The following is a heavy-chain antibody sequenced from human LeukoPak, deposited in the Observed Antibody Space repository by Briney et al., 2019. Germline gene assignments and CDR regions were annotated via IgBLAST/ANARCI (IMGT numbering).Heavy chain of an antibody. CDR1: GYTFTSYD. CDR2: ISAYNGNT. J-gene: IGHJ4*02. V-gene: IGHV1-18*01. D-gene: IGHD6-19*01. CDR3: ARVGYKAVAGTGTYYFDY. Sequence: GASVKVSCKASGYTFTSYDINWVRQATGQGLEWMGWISAYNGNTNYAQKLQGRVTMTTDTSTGTAYMELRSLRSDDTAVYYCARVGYKAVAGTGTYYFDYWGQGTLVTVSS.